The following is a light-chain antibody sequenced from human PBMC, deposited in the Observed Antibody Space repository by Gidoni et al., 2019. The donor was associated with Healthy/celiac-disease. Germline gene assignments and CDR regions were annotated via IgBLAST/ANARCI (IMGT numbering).Light chain of an antibody. Sequence: QSVLTQPPSASGNTGQRVTISCSGSSSNIGSNTVNWYQQLPGTAPKLLIYSNNQRPSGVPDRFSGSKSGTSASLAISGLQSEDEADYYCAAWDDSLNGHWVFGGGTKLTVL. CDR3: AAWDDSLNGHWV. J-gene: IGLJ3*02. V-gene: IGLV1-44*01. CDR2: SNN. CDR1: SSNIGSNT.